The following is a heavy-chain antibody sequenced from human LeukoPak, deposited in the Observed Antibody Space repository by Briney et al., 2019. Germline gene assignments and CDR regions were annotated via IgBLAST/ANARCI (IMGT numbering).Heavy chain of an antibody. J-gene: IGHJ3*02. Sequence: ASVKVSCKASGGTFSSYAISWVRQAPGQGLEWMGRIIPILGIANYAQKFQGRVTITADKSTSTAYMELSSLRSEDTAVYYCARGGLTMIVVVRDAFDIWGQGTMVTVSS. CDR1: GGTFSSYA. CDR2: IIPILGIA. V-gene: IGHV1-69*04. D-gene: IGHD3-22*01. CDR3: ARGGLTMIVVVRDAFDI.